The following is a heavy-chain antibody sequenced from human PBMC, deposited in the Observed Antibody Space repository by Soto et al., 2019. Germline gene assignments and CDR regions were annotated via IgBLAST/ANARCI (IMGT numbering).Heavy chain of an antibody. CDR2: INHSGST. CDR3: ARGRRREAARLPYYYYYGMDV. CDR1: GGSFSGYY. J-gene: IGHJ6*02. V-gene: IGHV4-34*01. Sequence: SETLSLTCAVYGGSFSGYYWSWIRQPPGKGLEWIGEINHSGSTNYNPSLKSRVTISVDTSKNQFSLKLSSVDAADTAVYYCARGRRREAARLPYYYYYGMDVWGQGTTVTVSS. D-gene: IGHD6-6*01.